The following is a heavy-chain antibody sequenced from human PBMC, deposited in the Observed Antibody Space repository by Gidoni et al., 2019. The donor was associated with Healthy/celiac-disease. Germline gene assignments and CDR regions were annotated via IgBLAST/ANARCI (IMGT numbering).Heavy chain of an antibody. J-gene: IGHJ4*02. CDR3: ARATPRGYYFDY. Sequence: QVQLVESGGGVVQPGRSLRLSWAASGFTFSSYAMHWVRQAPGKGLEWVAVISYDGSNKYYADSVKGRFTISRDNSKNTLYLQMNSLRAEDTAVYYCARATPRGYYFDYWGQGTLVTVSS. V-gene: IGHV3-30-3*01. CDR2: ISYDGSNK. D-gene: IGHD3-10*01. CDR1: GFTFSSYA.